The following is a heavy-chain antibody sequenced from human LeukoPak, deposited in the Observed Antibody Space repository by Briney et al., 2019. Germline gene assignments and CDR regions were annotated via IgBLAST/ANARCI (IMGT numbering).Heavy chain of an antibody. CDR2: IKQDGSEK. J-gene: IGHJ6*02. V-gene: IGHV3-7*03. Sequence: GGSLRLSCAVSGITLSNYGMSWVRQAPGKGLEWVANIKQDGSEKYYVDSVKGRFTISRDNGKNSMYLQLNSLRAEDTAVYYCARVAGAAMDVWGQGTTVIVSS. CDR3: ARVAGAAMDV. D-gene: IGHD2-15*01. CDR1: GITLSNYG.